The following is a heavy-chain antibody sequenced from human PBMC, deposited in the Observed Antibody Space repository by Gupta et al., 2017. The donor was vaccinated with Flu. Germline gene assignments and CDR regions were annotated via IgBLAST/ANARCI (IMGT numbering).Heavy chain of an antibody. J-gene: IGHJ4*02. Sequence: VKPSETLSLTCTVSGGSISSSSYYWGWIRQPPGKGLEWIGSIYYSGSTYYNPSLKSRVTISVDTSKNQFSLKLSSVTAADTAVYYCARRGRRGLPDYWGQGTLVTVSS. V-gene: IGHV4-39*01. CDR3: ARRGRRGLPDY. CDR2: IYYSGST. D-gene: IGHD3-16*01. CDR1: GGSISSSSYY.